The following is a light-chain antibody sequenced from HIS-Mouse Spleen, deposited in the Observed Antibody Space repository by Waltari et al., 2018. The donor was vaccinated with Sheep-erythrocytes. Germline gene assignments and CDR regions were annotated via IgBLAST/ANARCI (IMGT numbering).Light chain of an antibody. J-gene: IGKJ1*01. CDR1: QGISSA. CDR3: QQLNNYPRT. V-gene: IGKV1D-13*01. Sequence: AIQLTQSPSSLSASVGDRVTITCRASQGISSALAWYQQKPWKAAKLLIYDASSLESGLPSMFSGCVAGTDVALYSSSLQPEDFATYYCQQLNNYPRTFGQGTKVEIK. CDR2: DAS.